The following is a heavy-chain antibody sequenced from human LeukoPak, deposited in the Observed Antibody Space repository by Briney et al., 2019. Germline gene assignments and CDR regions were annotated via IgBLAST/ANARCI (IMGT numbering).Heavy chain of an antibody. CDR3: AKDLTDGDYYDSSGYWH. Sequence: GGSLRLSCAASGFTFSSYEMSWVRQAPGKGLEWVSAISGSGGSTYYADSVKGRFTISRDNSKNTLYLQMNSLRAEDTAVYYCAKDLTDGDYYDSSGYWHWGQGTLVTVSS. V-gene: IGHV3-23*01. D-gene: IGHD3-22*01. J-gene: IGHJ4*02. CDR1: GFTFSSYE. CDR2: ISGSGGST.